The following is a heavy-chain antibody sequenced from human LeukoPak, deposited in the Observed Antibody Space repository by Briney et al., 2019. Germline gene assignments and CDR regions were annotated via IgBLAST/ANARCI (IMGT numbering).Heavy chain of an antibody. CDR2: ISSSSSYI. CDR3: GGDGGGADYGGNPGFDY. D-gene: IGHD4-23*01. CDR1: GFTFSSYS. V-gene: IGHV3-21*01. Sequence: GGSLRLSCAASGFTFSSYSMNWVRQAPGKGLEWVSSISSSSSYIYYADSVKGSFTISRDNAKNSLYLQMHSLRAEDTAVYYGGGDGGGADYGGNPGFDYWGQGTLVPVPS. J-gene: IGHJ4*02.